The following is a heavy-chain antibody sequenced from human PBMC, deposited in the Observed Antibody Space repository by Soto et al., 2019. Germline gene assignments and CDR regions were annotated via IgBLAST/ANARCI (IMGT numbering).Heavy chain of an antibody. V-gene: IGHV5-51*01. CDR1: GYNFAGYW. J-gene: IGHJ4*02. D-gene: IGHD3-3*01. CDR2: IYPSDSDT. CDR3: ARGGVSTRTFDY. Sequence: GESLKISCKGSGYNFAGYWIAWVRQMPGKGLELMGIIYPSDSDTRYRPSFQGQVTTSADKSISSAYLQWSSLRASDTAMYYCARGGVSTRTFDYWGQGTPVTVSS.